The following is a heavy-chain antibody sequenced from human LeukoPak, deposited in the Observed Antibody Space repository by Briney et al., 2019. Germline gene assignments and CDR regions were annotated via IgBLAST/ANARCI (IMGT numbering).Heavy chain of an antibody. CDR2: IYYSGST. D-gene: IGHD6-19*01. CDR1: GGSISSSTYY. CDR3: ARDGRIAVAGFYYYYGMDV. Sequence: ASETLSLTCTVSGGSISSSTYYWGWIRQPPGKGLEWIATIYYSGSTYYNPSLKSRVTMLVDTSKNQFSLKLTAVTAADTAVYYCARDGRIAVAGFYYYYGMDVWGQGTTVTVSS. J-gene: IGHJ6*02. V-gene: IGHV4-39*07.